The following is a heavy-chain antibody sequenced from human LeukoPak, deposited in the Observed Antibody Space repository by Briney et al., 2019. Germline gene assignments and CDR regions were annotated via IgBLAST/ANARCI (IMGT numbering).Heavy chain of an antibody. CDR1: GGSFSGYY. CDR3: ARGAGLKPHWFDP. D-gene: IGHD1-14*01. Sequence: PSETLSLTCAVYGGSFSGYYWSWIRQPPGKGLEWIGEINHSGSTNYNPSLKSRVTISVDTSKNQFSLKLSSVTAADTAVYYCARGAGLKPHWFDPWGQGTLVTVSS. V-gene: IGHV4-34*01. CDR2: INHSGST. J-gene: IGHJ5*02.